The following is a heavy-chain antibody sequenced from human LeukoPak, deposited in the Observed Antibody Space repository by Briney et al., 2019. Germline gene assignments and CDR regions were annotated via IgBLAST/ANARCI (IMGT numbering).Heavy chain of an antibody. CDR2: IFPIFGTA. J-gene: IGHJ4*02. CDR1: GGTFSSYA. Sequence: SVKVSCKASGGTFSSYAISWVREAPGQGLEWMGGIFPIFGTANYAQKFQGRVTITTDESTSTAHMELSSLRSEDTAVYYCARVALSDYYDSSGYPSYYFDHWGQAALVAVSS. D-gene: IGHD3-22*01. CDR3: ARVALSDYYDSSGYPSYYFDH. V-gene: IGHV1-69*05.